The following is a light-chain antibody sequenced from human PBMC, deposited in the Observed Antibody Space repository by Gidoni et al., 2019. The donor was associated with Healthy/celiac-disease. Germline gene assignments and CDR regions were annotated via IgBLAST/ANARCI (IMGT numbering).Light chain of an antibody. CDR1: QSVLYSSNNKNY. CDR2: WAS. V-gene: IGKV4-1*01. J-gene: IGKJ2*01. Sequence: VITPSPDPLAVSPGERATIHCKSSQSVLYSSNNKNYLAWYQQKPGQPPKLLIYWASTRESGVPDRFSCSGSGTDFTLTISSLQAEDVAVYYCQQYYSTPPYTFGQGTKLEIK. CDR3: QQYYSTPPYT.